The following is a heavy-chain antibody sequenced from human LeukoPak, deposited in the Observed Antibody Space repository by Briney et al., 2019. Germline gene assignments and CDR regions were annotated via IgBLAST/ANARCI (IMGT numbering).Heavy chain of an antibody. D-gene: IGHD7-27*01. CDR1: GFSFSSYS. V-gene: IGHV3-21*06. Sequence: GGSLRLSCAASGFSFSSYSMNWVRQAPGKGLEWVSFISSSSSYIYYADSVKGRFTISRDNAENSLYLQMNSLRADVTAVYYCAGGEVGETGENYWGQGTLVTVSS. CDR3: AGGEVGETGENY. CDR2: ISSSSSYI. J-gene: IGHJ4*02.